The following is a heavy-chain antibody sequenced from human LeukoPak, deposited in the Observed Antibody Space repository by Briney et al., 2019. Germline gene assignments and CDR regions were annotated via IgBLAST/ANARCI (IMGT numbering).Heavy chain of an antibody. Sequence: PGGSLRLSCAASGFTFSSYGMHWVRQAPGKGLEWVAFIRYDGSNKYYADSVKGRFTISRDNSKNTLYLQMNSLRAEDTAVYYCAKDLFLGYWSSTSCYNWFDPWGQGTLVTVSS. V-gene: IGHV3-30*02. CDR3: AKDLFLGYWSSTSCYNWFDP. CDR2: IRYDGSNK. J-gene: IGHJ5*02. CDR1: GFTFSSYG. D-gene: IGHD2-2*01.